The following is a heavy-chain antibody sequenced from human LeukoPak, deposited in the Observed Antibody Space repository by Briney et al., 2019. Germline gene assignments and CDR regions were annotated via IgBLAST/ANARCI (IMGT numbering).Heavy chain of an antibody. CDR2: IYYSGSI. CDR1: GGSFSGYY. Sequence: SETLSLTCAVYGGSFSGYYWTWIRQPPGKRLEWIGYIYYSGSIYYNPSLKSRVTMSVDTSKNQFSLKLSSVTAVDTAVYYCARRYCSGGSCYFDYWGQGILVTVSS. V-gene: IGHV4-34*01. J-gene: IGHJ4*02. CDR3: ARRYCSGGSCYFDY. D-gene: IGHD2-15*01.